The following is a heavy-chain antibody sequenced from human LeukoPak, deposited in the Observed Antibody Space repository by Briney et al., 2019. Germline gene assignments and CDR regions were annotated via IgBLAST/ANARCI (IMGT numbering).Heavy chain of an antibody. D-gene: IGHD6-19*01. CDR3: TRYDNSGWYKGIDY. CDR2: ISSSSSYI. CDR1: GFTFSSYS. V-gene: IGHV3-21*01. Sequence: GGPLRLSCAASGFTFSSYSMNWVRQAPGKGLEWVSSISSSSSYIYYADSVKGRFTISRDNAKNSLYLQMNSLRAEDTAVYYCTRYDNSGWYKGIDYWGQGTLVTVSS. J-gene: IGHJ4*02.